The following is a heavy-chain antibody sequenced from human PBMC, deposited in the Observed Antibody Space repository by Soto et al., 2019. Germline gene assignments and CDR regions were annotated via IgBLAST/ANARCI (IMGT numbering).Heavy chain of an antibody. CDR3: AKGGTTVVTDFDY. CDR2: ISGSGGTT. Sequence: SCAASGFTFSTYAMSWVRQAQGKGLEWVSSISGSGGTTYYADSVKGRFTISRDKSKNTLFLQMNSLRVEDTALYYCAKGGTTVVTDFDYWGHGALVTVSS. D-gene: IGHD4-17*01. J-gene: IGHJ4*01. CDR1: GFTFSTYA. V-gene: IGHV3-23*01.